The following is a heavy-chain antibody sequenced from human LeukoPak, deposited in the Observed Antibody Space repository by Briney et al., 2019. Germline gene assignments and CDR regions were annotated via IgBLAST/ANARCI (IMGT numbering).Heavy chain of an antibody. Sequence: GGTLRLSCAASGFTFRNYVMSWVRQAPTKGPEWVSAIGASGGNTYYADSVKGRFTISRDNSKNTLYLQMSSLRVEDTALYYCAKTSDAGFDPWGQGTLVTVSS. CDR2: IGASGGNT. CDR3: AKTSDAGFDP. V-gene: IGHV3-23*01. J-gene: IGHJ5*02. CDR1: GFTFRNYV.